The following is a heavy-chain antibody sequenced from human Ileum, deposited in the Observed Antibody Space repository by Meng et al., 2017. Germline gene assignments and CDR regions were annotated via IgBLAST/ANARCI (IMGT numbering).Heavy chain of an antibody. CDR2: INHSGTT. D-gene: IGHD3-3*02. J-gene: IGHJ5*01. V-gene: IGHV4-34*08. CDR3: AMWVSPLSIDT. Sequence: QVQLQQWGAGLLKPSETLSLTCAVYGVTFSGYYCSWIRQPPGKGLEWIGEINHSGTTKYNPSLQSRVTMSADTSKKQFSLKLTSLTAADTAVYYCAMWVSPLSIDTWGQGTLVTVSS. CDR1: GVTFSGYY.